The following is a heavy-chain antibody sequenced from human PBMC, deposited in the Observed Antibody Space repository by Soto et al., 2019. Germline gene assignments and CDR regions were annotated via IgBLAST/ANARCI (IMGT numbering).Heavy chain of an antibody. Sequence: QVQLQESGPGLVKPSQTLSLTCTVSGGSMSSGYYWTWIRQHPGKGLEWIGYIYYSGSTDYNPSLKSRLTISLDTSKNQFSLKLSSVTAADTAVYYCARGYGDYFFLSLWFDPWGQGTLVTVDS. CDR2: IYYSGST. CDR1: GGSMSSGYY. CDR3: ARGYGDYFFLSLWFDP. D-gene: IGHD4-17*01. V-gene: IGHV4-31*03. J-gene: IGHJ5*02.